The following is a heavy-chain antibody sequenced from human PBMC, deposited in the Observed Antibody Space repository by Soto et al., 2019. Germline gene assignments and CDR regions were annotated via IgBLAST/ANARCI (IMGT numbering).Heavy chain of an antibody. CDR3: ARGDSSGWDFDY. D-gene: IGHD6-19*01. CDR2: ISSSESTI. V-gene: IGHV3-48*02. CDR1: KFTFSNYN. Sequence: EVQLVDSGGGLVQPGGSLRLSCAASKFTFSNYNMNWVRQAPGKGLEWVSYISSSESTIYYADSVKDRFVIYRDNAKNALYLQMNSLRDEDTAVYYCARGDSSGWDFDYWGQGTLVTVSS. J-gene: IGHJ4*02.